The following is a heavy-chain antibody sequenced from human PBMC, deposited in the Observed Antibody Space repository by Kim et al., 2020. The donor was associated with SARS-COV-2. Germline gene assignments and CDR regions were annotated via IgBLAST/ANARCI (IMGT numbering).Heavy chain of an antibody. CDR3: ARVSASGYDFDY. J-gene: IGHJ4*02. V-gene: IGHV1-46*01. D-gene: IGHD5-12*01. Sequence: SSAQKFQGRVTMTRDTATSTVYMELSSLRSEDTAVYYCARVSASGYDFDYWGQGTLVTVSS.